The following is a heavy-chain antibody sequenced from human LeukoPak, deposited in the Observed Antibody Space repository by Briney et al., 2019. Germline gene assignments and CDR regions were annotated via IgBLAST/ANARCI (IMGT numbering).Heavy chain of an antibody. Sequence: GASVKVSCKASGYTVIRYYMHWVRQAPGQGLEWMGIINPNGGTTRYAQKFQGGVTMTRDTSTSTVHMELSSLRSEDTAVYYCAKSVGDTALVPDYWGQGTLVTVSS. CDR3: AKSVGDTALVPDY. D-gene: IGHD5-18*01. CDR2: INPNGGTT. CDR1: GYTVIRYY. J-gene: IGHJ4*02. V-gene: IGHV1-46*01.